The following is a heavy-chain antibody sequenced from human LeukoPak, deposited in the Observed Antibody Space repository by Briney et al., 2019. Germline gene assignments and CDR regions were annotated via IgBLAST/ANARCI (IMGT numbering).Heavy chain of an antibody. CDR3: ARGLVGYYGSRGYYYMDV. Sequence: KASETLSLTCAVYGGSFSGYYWSWIRQPPGKGLEWIGEINHSGSTNYNPSLKSRVTISVDTSKNQFSLKLSSVTAADTAVYYCARGLVGYYGSRGYYYMDVWGKGTTVTVSS. CDR2: INHSGST. D-gene: IGHD3-10*01. CDR1: GGSFSGYY. J-gene: IGHJ6*03. V-gene: IGHV4-34*01.